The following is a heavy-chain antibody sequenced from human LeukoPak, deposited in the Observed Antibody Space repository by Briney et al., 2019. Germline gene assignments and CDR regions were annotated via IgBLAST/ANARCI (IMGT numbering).Heavy chain of an antibody. CDR1: GFTFSSYS. CDR3: ARDGGGWYGHWFGP. D-gene: IGHD6-19*01. V-gene: IGHV3-21*01. CDR2: ISSSSSYI. J-gene: IGHJ5*02. Sequence: GGSLRLSCAASGFTFSSYSMNWVRQAPGKGLEWVSSISSSSSYIYYADSVKGRFTISRDNAKNSLYLQMNSLRAEDTAVYYCARDGGGWYGHWFGPWGQGTLVTVSS.